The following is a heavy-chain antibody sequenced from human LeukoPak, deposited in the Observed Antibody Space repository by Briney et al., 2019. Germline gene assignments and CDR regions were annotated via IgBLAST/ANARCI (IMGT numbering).Heavy chain of an antibody. CDR3: AKDPQAEPRTDFDY. CDR2: ISGSGGST. V-gene: IGHV3-23*01. J-gene: IGHJ4*02. CDR1: GFTFSSYA. Sequence: GGSLRLSCAASGFTFSSYAMSWVRQAPGKGLEWVSSISGSGGSTYYADSVKGRFTISRDNSKNTLYLQMNSLRAEDTAVYYRAKDPQAEPRTDFDYWGQGTLVTVSS. D-gene: IGHD3/OR15-3a*01.